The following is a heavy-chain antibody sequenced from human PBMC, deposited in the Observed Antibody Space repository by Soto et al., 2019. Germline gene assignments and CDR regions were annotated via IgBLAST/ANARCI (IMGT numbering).Heavy chain of an antibody. CDR1: GFTFSSYG. CDR2: ISYDGSNK. CDR3: AKYQYQLLTRYGMDV. V-gene: IGHV3-30*18. D-gene: IGHD2-2*01. Sequence: GGSLRLSCAASGFTFSSYGMHWVRQAPGKGLEWVAVISYDGSNKYYADSVKGRFTISRDNSKNTLYLQMNSLRAEDTAVYYCAKYQYQLLTRYGMDVWGQGTTVTVYS. J-gene: IGHJ6*02.